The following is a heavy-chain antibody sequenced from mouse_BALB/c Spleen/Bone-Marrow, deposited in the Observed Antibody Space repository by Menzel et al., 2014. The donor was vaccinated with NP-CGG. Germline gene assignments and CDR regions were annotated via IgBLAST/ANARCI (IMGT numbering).Heavy chain of an antibody. CDR1: GYSFTSYW. V-gene: IGHV1-5*01. CDR2: IYPGNSDT. CDR3: ARGLRWCFDV. Sequence: EVQLQQSGTVLARPGASVKMSCKASGYSFTSYWMHWVKERPGQGLEWIGAIYPGNSDTSYNQKFKSKAKLTAVTSASTAYMELSSLTNEDSAVYYCARGLRWCFDVWGAGTTVTVSS. D-gene: IGHD1-1*01. J-gene: IGHJ1*01.